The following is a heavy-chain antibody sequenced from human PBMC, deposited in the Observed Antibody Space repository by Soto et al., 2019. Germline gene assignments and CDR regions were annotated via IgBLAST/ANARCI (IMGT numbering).Heavy chain of an antibody. CDR1: GGTFSKYT. J-gene: IGHJ2*01. CDR3: ARGVRAHGNWYFDL. CDR2: IIPIFGTA. D-gene: IGHD3-3*01. Sequence: QVQLVQSGAEVKKPGSSVKVSCKASGGTFSKYTITWVRQAPGQGLEWMGGIIPIFGTANYAQKFQGRVTINADDSTSTAYMELSSLRSEDTAVFYCARGVRAHGNWYFDLWGRGTLVTVFS. V-gene: IGHV1-69*12.